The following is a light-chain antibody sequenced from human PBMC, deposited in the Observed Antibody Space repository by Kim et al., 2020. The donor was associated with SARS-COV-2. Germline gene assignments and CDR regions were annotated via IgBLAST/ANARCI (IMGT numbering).Light chain of an antibody. CDR3: AAWDDTLGTWI. V-gene: IGLV1-47*01. CDR2: RIS. CDR1: SSNIGVNY. J-gene: IGLJ3*02. Sequence: QSVLTQPPSASGTPGQRVTISCSGTSSNIGVNYVYWYQHLPGTAPKVLIYRISHGRSGVPDRFSGFQSGTSASLAISGLRSEDERDYYCAAWDDTLGTWIFGGGTQLTV.